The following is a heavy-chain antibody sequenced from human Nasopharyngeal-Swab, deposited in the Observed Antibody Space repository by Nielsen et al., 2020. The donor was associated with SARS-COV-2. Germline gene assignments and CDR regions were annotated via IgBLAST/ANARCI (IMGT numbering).Heavy chain of an antibody. Sequence: GASLQISCAASGFTFSSYAMSWVRQAPGKGLEWVSAISGSGGSTYYADSVKGRFTISRDNSKNTLYLQMNSLRAEDTAVYYCAKAGIAVAVDWFDPWGQGTLVTVSS. D-gene: IGHD6-19*01. CDR3: AKAGIAVAVDWFDP. J-gene: IGHJ5*02. CDR1: GFTFSSYA. CDR2: ISGSGGST. V-gene: IGHV3-23*01.